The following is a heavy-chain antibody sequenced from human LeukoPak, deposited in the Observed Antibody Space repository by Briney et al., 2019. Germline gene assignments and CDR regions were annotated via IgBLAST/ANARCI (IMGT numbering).Heavy chain of an antibody. Sequence: GASVKVSCKASGYTFTGYYMHWVRQAPGQGLEWMGWINPNSGGTNYAQKFQGRVTMTRDTSISTAYMELSRLRSDGTAVYYCARGFKSTYCSSTSCYTTLGYWGQGTLVTVSS. J-gene: IGHJ4*02. CDR3: ARGFKSTYCSSTSCYTTLGY. V-gene: IGHV1-2*02. CDR2: INPNSGGT. CDR1: GYTFTGYY. D-gene: IGHD2-2*02.